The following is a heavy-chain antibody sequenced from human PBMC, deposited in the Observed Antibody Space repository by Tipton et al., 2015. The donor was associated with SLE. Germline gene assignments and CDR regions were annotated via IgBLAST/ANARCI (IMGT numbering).Heavy chain of an antibody. CDR1: GFTFSDYY. CDR2: IYSGGST. Sequence: QLVQSGGGLVKPGGSLRLSCAASGFTFSDYYMSWIRQAPGKGLEWVSVIYSGGSTYYADSVKGRFTISRDNSKNTLYLQMNSLRAEDTAVYYCARDLLLAPEAAAGPPFDYWGQGTLVTVSS. D-gene: IGHD6-13*01. CDR3: ARDLLLAPEAAAGPPFDY. V-gene: IGHV3-66*02. J-gene: IGHJ4*02.